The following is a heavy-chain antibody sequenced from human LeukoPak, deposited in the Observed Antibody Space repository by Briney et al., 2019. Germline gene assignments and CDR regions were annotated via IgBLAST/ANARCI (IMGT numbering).Heavy chain of an antibody. CDR2: IIPIFGTA. CDR1: GGTFTSYA. V-gene: IGHV1-69*13. J-gene: IGHJ4*02. D-gene: IGHD5-18*01. Sequence: GASVTPSFKASGGTFTSYAISWVRQAPGQGLEWMGGIIPIFGTANYAQKFQGRVTITADESTSTAYMELSSLRSEDTAVYYCARAQQLWLLDYWGQGTLVTVSS. CDR3: ARAQQLWLLDY.